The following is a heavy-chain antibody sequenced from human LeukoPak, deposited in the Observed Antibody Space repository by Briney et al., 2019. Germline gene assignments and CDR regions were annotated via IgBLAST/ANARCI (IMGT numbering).Heavy chain of an antibody. V-gene: IGHV1-24*01. J-gene: IGHJ4*02. CDR3: ATVQLWSGFDY. Sequence: VASVKVSCKVSGYTLTELSMHWVRQAPGKGLEWVGGFDPEDAETIYAQKFQGRVTMTEDTSTDTAYMELRSLRSEDTAVYYCATVQLWSGFDYWGQGTLVTVSS. CDR2: FDPEDAET. D-gene: IGHD5-18*01. CDR1: GYTLTELS.